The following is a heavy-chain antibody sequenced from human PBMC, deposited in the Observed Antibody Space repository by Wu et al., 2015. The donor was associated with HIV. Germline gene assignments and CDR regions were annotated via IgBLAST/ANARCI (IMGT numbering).Heavy chain of an antibody. CDR3: ARVNYGDLPGYYYYYMDV. V-gene: IGHV1-69*12. D-gene: IGHD4-17*01. Sequence: QVQLVQSGAEVKKPGSSVKVSCKASGGTFSSYTINWVRQAPGQGLEWMGDIIPIFGTANYAQKFQGRVTITADESTSTAYMELSSLRSEDTAVYYCARVNYGDLPGYYYYYMDVWGKGTTVTVSS. CDR1: GGTFSSYT. J-gene: IGHJ6*03. CDR2: IIPIFGTA.